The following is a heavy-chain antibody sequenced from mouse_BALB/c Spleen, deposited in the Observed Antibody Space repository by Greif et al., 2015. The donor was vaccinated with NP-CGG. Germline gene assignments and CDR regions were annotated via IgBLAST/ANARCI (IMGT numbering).Heavy chain of an antibody. D-gene: IGHD1-1*01. V-gene: IGHV5-17*02. Sequence: EVKVVESGGGLVQPGGSRKLSCAASGFTFSSFGMHWVRQAPEKGLEWVAYISSGSCTIYYADTVKGRFTISRENPKNTLFLQMTSLRSEDTAMYYCARKNYYGSSAYYAMDYWGQGTSVTVSS. CDR2: ISSGSCTI. J-gene: IGHJ4*01. CDR3: ARKNYYGSSAYYAMDY. CDR1: GFTFSSFG.